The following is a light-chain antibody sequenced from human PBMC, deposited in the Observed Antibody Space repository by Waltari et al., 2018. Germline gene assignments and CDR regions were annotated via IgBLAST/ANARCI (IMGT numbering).Light chain of an antibody. Sequence: QSVLTQPPSVSGAPGPSVTISCTGSSSHIGAGFAVHWYQQLPGTAPKLLIYGNNNRPSGVPDRFSGSKSGTSASLAITGLQAEDEADYYCQSYGSDWVFGGGTKLTVL. CDR3: QSYGSDWV. CDR2: GNN. J-gene: IGLJ3*02. CDR1: SSHIGAGFA. V-gene: IGLV1-40*01.